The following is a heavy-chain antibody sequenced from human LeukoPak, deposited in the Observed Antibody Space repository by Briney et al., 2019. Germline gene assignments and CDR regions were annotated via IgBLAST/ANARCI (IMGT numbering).Heavy chain of an antibody. D-gene: IGHD6-19*01. Sequence: AGGSLRLSCAASGFTFSSYAMHWVRQAPGKGLEWVAVISYDGSNKYYADSVKGRFTISRDNSKNTLYLQMNSLRAEDTAVYYCARTGYSSGWYYFDYWGQGTLVTVSS. J-gene: IGHJ4*02. CDR3: ARTGYSSGWYYFDY. CDR2: ISYDGSNK. CDR1: GFTFSSYA. V-gene: IGHV3-30*04.